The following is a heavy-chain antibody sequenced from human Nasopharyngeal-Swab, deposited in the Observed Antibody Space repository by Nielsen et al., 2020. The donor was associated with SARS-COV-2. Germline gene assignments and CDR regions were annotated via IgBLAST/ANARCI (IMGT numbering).Heavy chain of an antibody. CDR1: GYTFTDYY. D-gene: IGHD3-22*01. V-gene: IGHV1-2*02. CDR2: INPDSGDT. Sequence: ASVKVSCKTSGYTFTDYYIHWLRQDPGQGLEGVGCINPDSGDTRYAQKFQGRVTVTRDRSRSTAYIELSRLRSDDTAVYYCARDYYDNYDSDYWGQGTLVTVSS. CDR3: ARDYYDNYDSDY. J-gene: IGHJ4*02.